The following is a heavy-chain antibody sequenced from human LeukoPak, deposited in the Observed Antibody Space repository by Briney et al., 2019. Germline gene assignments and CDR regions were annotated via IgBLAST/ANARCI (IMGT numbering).Heavy chain of an antibody. CDR2: ISGSGGST. CDR3: AKAALSHIVVVVAASTYDY. CDR1: GFTFSSYA. V-gene: IGHV3-23*01. J-gene: IGHJ4*02. Sequence: GGSLRLSCAASGFTFSSYAMSWVRQAPGKGLEWVSAISGSGGSTYYADSVKGRFTISRDSSKNTLYLQMNSLRAEDTAVYYCAKAALSHIVVVVAASTYDYWGQGTLVTVSS. D-gene: IGHD2-15*01.